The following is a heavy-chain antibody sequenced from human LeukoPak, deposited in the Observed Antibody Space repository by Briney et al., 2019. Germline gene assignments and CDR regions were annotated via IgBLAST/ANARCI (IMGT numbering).Heavy chain of an antibody. Sequence: GGSLRLSCAASGFTFTTYWMHWVRQVPGKGLVWVARIKGDGSSTRHADSMKGRFTISRDNAKNTLYLQMNSLRAEDTAVYYCAKDGGLYDFYMDVWGKGTTVTVSS. CDR2: IKGDGSST. CDR1: GFTFTTYW. CDR3: AKDGGLYDFYMDV. D-gene: IGHD5/OR15-5a*01. J-gene: IGHJ6*03. V-gene: IGHV3-74*01.